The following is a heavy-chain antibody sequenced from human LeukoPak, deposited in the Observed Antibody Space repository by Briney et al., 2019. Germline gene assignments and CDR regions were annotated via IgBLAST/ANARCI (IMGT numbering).Heavy chain of an antibody. J-gene: IGHJ4*02. D-gene: IGHD3-22*01. CDR2: INSDGSST. CDR1: GFTFSSYW. CDR3: ARHVVAVGFDY. Sequence: PGGSLSLSCAASGFTFSSYWWHWVRQAPGKGLVWVSRINSDGSSTSYADSVKGRFTISRDNAKNSLYLQMNSLRAEDTAVYYCARHVVAVGFDYWGQGTLVTVSS. V-gene: IGHV3-74*01.